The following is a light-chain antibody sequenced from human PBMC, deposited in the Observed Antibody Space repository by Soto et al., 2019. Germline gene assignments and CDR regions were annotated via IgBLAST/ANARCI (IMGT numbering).Light chain of an antibody. V-gene: IGKV1-39*01. CDR2: AAS. Sequence: DIQMTQSPSSLSASVGDRVTITCRASQSISSYLNWYQQKPGKAPKLLIYAASSLQSGVPSRFSGRGSGTDFTLTISSLQPEDFAPYYCQQSYSTPPYPFGQGTKLEIK. CDR3: QQSYSTPPYP. J-gene: IGKJ2*01. CDR1: QSISSY.